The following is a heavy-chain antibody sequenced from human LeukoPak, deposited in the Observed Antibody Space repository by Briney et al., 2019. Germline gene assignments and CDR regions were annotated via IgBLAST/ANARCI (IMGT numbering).Heavy chain of an antibody. CDR1: GGSFSGYY. CDR2: INHSGST. CDR3: ARVRSSGWLPFDY. J-gene: IGHJ4*02. V-gene: IGHV4-34*01. Sequence: PSETLSLTCAVYGGSFSGYYWTWLRQPPGKGLEWIGEINHSGSTNYNPSLKSRVTISVDTSKNQFSLNLSSVTAADTAVYYCARVRSSGWLPFDYWGQGTLVTVSS. D-gene: IGHD6-19*01.